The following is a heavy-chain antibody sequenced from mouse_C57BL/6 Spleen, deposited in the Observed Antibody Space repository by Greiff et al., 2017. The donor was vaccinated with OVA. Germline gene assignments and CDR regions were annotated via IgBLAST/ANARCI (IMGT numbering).Heavy chain of an antibody. Sequence: DVKLQEPGPGLVKPSQSLSLTCSVTGYSITSGYYWNWIRQFPGNKLEWMGYISYDGSNNYNPSLKNRIAITRDTSKNQFFLKLNSVTTEDTATYYFAGGDYAFAYWGQGTLVTVSA. CDR3: AGGDYAFAY. CDR1: GYSITSGYY. CDR2: ISYDGSN. J-gene: IGHJ3*01. D-gene: IGHD2-4*01. V-gene: IGHV3-6*01.